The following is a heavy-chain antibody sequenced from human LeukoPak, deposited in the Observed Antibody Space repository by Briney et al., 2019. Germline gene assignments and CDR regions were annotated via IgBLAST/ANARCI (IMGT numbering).Heavy chain of an antibody. Sequence: GGPLRLFCGACGFILSIYWMIWVPQAPGKGGEWVANIKEDGSMEYYVDSVKGRFTISTDNANNSLYLQMDSLPAEDTAVYYCARDLGWYFDLWGRGTLVTVSS. V-gene: IGHV3-7*01. CDR1: GFILSIYW. J-gene: IGHJ2*01. CDR3: ARDLGWYFDL. CDR2: IKEDGSME.